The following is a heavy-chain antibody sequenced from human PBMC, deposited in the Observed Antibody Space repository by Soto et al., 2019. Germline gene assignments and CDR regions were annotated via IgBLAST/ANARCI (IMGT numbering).Heavy chain of an antibody. CDR2: IKQDGSEK. D-gene: IGHD2-2*01. J-gene: IGHJ6*02. CDR3: AVPRDYYYYGMDV. CDR1: GFTFSSYW. V-gene: IGHV3-7*01. Sequence: GGSLRLSWAASGFTFSSYWMSWVRQAPGKGLEWVANIKQDGSEKYYVDSVKGRFTISRDNAMNSLYLQMNSLRAEDTAVYYCAVPRDYYYYGMDVWGQGTTVTVSS.